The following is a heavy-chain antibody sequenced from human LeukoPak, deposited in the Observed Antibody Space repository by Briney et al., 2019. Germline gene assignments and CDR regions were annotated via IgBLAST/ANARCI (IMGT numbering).Heavy chain of an antibody. V-gene: IGHV3-33*01. D-gene: IGHD3-22*01. CDR3: AREDYYDSSGYYILTPPDY. CDR1: GFTFSSYG. Sequence: PGRSLRLSCAASGFTFSSYGMHWVRQAPGKGLEWVAVIWYDGSNKYYADSVKGRFTISRDNSKNTLYLQMNSLRAEDTAVCYCAREDYYDSSGYYILTPPDYWGQGTLVTVSS. CDR2: IWYDGSNK. J-gene: IGHJ4*02.